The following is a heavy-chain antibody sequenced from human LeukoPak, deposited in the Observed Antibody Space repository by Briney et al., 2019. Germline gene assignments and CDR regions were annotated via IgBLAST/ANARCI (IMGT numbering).Heavy chain of an antibody. D-gene: IGHD1-14*01. V-gene: IGHV4-30-2*01. CDR2: IYHSGST. Sequence: TSETLSLTCAVSGGSISSGGYSWSWIRQPPGKGLEWIGYIYHSGSTYYNPSLKSRVTISVDRSKNQFSLKLSSATAADTAVYYCARGDHRQYYYYGMDVWGQGTTVTVSS. CDR3: ARGDHRQYYYYGMDV. J-gene: IGHJ6*02. CDR1: GGSISSGGYS.